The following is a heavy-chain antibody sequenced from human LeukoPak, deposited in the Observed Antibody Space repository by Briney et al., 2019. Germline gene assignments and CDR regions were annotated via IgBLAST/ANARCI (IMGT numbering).Heavy chain of an antibody. J-gene: IGHJ4*02. V-gene: IGHV4-4*07. Sequence: PSETLSLTCTVSGGSISSYYWSWIRQPAGKGLEWIGRIYTSGSTNYNPSLKSRVTMSVDTSKNQFSLKLSSVTAADTAVYYCAREIYYDFWSGYYRYLDYWGQGTLVTVSS. CDR3: AREIYYDFWSGYYRYLDY. CDR1: GGSISSYY. CDR2: IYTSGST. D-gene: IGHD3-3*01.